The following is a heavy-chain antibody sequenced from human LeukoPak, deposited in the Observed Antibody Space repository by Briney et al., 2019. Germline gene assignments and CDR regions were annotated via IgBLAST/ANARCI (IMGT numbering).Heavy chain of an antibody. Sequence: SVKVSCKASGGTFSSYAISWVRQAPGQGLEWMGRIIPIFGTANYAQKFQGRDTITTDESTSTAYMELSSLRSEDTAVYYCARGSSGYHNWFDPWGQGTLVTVSS. CDR3: ARGSSGYHNWFDP. CDR1: GGTFSSYA. CDR2: IIPIFGTA. V-gene: IGHV1-69*05. D-gene: IGHD3-22*01. J-gene: IGHJ5*02.